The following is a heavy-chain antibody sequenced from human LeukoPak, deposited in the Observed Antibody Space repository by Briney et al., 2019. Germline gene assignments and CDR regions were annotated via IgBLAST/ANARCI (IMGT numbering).Heavy chain of an antibody. CDR3: ARAPGGSGSYRRYFDY. V-gene: IGHV4-38-2*02. D-gene: IGHD3-22*01. CDR1: GHSLNSGYY. J-gene: IGHJ4*02. Sequence: SETLSLTCSVSGHSLNSGYYWGWIRQPPGKGLEWIGSIYHTGSSYYNPSLKSRVTISVDTSKNQFSLKLSSVTAADTAVYYCARAPGGSGSYRRYFDYWGQGTLVTVSS. CDR2: IYHTGSS.